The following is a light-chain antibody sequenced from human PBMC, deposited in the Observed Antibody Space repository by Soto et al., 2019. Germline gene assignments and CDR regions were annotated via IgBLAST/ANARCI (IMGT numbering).Light chain of an antibody. Sequence: EFVLTQSPGTLSLSPGERATLSCRASQTVRNNYLAWYQQKPGQAPRLLIYGAFNRATGIPARFSGSGSGTDFTLTISSLEPEDSAIYYCQQRNIWPPVTFGQGTRRENK. CDR3: QQRNIWPPVT. J-gene: IGKJ5*01. CDR2: GAF. V-gene: IGKV3-11*01. CDR1: QTVRNNY.